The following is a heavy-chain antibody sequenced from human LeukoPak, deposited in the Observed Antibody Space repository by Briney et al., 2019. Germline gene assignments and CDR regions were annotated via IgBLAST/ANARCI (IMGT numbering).Heavy chain of an antibody. D-gene: IGHD6-19*01. V-gene: IGHV3-23*01. CDR3: AKEEWLGKMNFFDY. J-gene: IGHJ4*02. CDR1: GFTFSIYA. CDR2: ISGSGGGEST. Sequence: GGSLRLSCAASGFTFSIYAMSWVRQAPGKGLEWVSSISGSGGGESTYYADSVKGRFTVSRDSSKNTLYLQMNRLRAEDTAVYYCAKEEWLGKMNFFDYWGQGTLVTVSS.